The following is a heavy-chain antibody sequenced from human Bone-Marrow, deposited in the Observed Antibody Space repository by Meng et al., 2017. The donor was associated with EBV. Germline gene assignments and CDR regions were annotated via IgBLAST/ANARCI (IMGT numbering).Heavy chain of an antibody. V-gene: IGHV3-74*01. CDR2: INENGGIT. Sequence: EVQVVESXXXXXXXGGSLRLSCAVSGFTFSTFWMHWVRQVPGKGLVWIARINENGGITTYADSVKGRFTISRDNPRNTLYLQMNSLRAEDTAVYFCSRDLAGPFDDWGQGTLVTVSS. CDR3: SRDLAGPFDD. J-gene: IGHJ4*02. CDR1: GFTFSTFW.